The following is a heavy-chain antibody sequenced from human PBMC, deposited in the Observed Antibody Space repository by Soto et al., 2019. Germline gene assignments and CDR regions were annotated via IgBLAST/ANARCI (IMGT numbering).Heavy chain of an antibody. CDR3: ARSSYCISTSCQYFDY. Sequence: QVQLQESGPGLVKPSQTLSLTCTVSGGSISSGDYYWSWIRQPPGKGLEWIGYIYYSGSTYYNPSPTTRVTIAVDPSTNQFSLKLSSVTAADTAVYYCARSSYCISTSCQYFDYWGQGTLVTVSS. CDR2: IYYSGST. V-gene: IGHV4-30-4*01. J-gene: IGHJ4*02. D-gene: IGHD2-2*01. CDR1: GGSISSGDYY.